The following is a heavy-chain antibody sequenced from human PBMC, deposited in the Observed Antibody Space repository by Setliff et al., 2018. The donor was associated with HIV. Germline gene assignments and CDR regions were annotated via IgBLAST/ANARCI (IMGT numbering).Heavy chain of an antibody. CDR1: GGSMSPYY. D-gene: IGHD2-15*01. J-gene: IGHJ3*02. Sequence: SETLSLICSVSGGSMSPYYWTWIRQPAGRGLEWIGRIYPTGSTIYNPSLRSRVTMSVDTPKNQFSLRLSSVTAADTAVYYCARVFPPIRGAPFGTPPGAFDIWGQGTMVTVSS. CDR2: IYPTGST. V-gene: IGHV4-4*07. CDR3: ARVFPPIRGAPFGTPPGAFDI.